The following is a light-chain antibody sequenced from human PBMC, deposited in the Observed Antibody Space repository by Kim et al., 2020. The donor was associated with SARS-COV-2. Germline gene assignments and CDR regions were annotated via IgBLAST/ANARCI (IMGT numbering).Light chain of an antibody. CDR2: QDA. Sequence: SYELTQPPSVSMSPGQTASITCSGEKVGEKYVSWYQQRPGQSPVLVIYQDAKRPPGIPERFSGSNSGNTATLTISGTQAMDEADYYCQAWGSSTVVFGGGTKVTVL. V-gene: IGLV3-1*01. J-gene: IGLJ2*01. CDR1: KVGEKY. CDR3: QAWGSSTVV.